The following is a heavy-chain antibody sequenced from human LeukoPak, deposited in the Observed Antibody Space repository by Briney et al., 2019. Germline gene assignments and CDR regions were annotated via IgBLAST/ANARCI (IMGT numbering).Heavy chain of an antibody. J-gene: IGHJ4*02. CDR3: AESADPLTGRMTTVAGTRFDF. Sequence: GGSLRLSCVVSGFTFDDYSMQWVRQAPEEALEWVSLISGDGGSRYYAGSVKGRFTVSRDNSTNSLYLQMLRLRAEDAAFYSCAESADPLTGRMTTVAGTRFDFWGQGTLVTVSS. CDR1: GFTFDDYS. V-gene: IGHV3-43*02. D-gene: IGHD6-19*01. CDR2: ISGDGGSR.